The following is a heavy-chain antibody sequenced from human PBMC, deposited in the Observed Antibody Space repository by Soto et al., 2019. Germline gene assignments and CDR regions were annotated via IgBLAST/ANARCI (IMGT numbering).Heavy chain of an antibody. V-gene: IGHV3-15*01. CDR2: IKSKTDGGTT. CDR1: GFTFSNAW. D-gene: IGHD2-15*01. CDR3: TTDPRWYPSLHYYYYYMDV. J-gene: IGHJ6*03. Sequence: PGGSLRLSCAASGFTFSNAWMSWVRQAPGKGLEWVGRIKSKTDGGTTDYAAPVKGRFTISRDDSKNTLYLQMNSLKTEDTAVYYCTTDPRWYPSLHYYYYYMDVWGKGTTVTVSS.